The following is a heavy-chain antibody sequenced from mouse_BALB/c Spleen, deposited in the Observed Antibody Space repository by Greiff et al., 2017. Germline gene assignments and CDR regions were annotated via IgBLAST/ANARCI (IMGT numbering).Heavy chain of an antibody. J-gene: IGHJ1*01. CDR2: IDPENGDT. CDR3: NARGYYRYDRLYFDV. Sequence: EVMLVESGAELVRSGASVKLSCTASGFNIKDYYMHWVKQRPEQGLEWIGWIDPENGDTEYAPKFQGKATMTADTSSNTAYLQLSSLTSEDTAVYYCNARGYYRYDRLYFDVWGAGTTVTVSS. V-gene: IGHV14-4*02. D-gene: IGHD2-14*01. CDR1: GFNIKDYY.